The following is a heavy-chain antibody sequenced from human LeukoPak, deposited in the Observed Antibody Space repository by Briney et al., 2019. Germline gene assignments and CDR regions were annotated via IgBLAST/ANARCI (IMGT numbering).Heavy chain of an antibody. CDR1: GFTFSNYA. J-gene: IGHJ5*02. CDR3: AKLQRIAAAGEDWFDP. CDR2: ISASGGGT. Sequence: GGSLRLSCAASGFTFSNYAMSWVRQAPGQGLEWVSGISASGGGTYCADSVKGRFTISRDNSKNTLYLQMNSLRAEDTAVYYCAKLQRIAAAGEDWFDPWGQGTLVTVSS. V-gene: IGHV3-23*01. D-gene: IGHD6-13*01.